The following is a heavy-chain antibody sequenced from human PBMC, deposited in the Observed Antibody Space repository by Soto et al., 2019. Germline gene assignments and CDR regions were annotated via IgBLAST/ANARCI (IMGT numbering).Heavy chain of an antibody. D-gene: IGHD2-21*02. CDR3: ARDLAYCGGDCYPIDY. Sequence: GASVKVSCKASGYTFTSNGISWVRQAPGQGLEWMGWISAYKGNTNYDQKLQGRVTMTPDTSTSTAYMELRSLRSDDTAVYYCARDLAYCGGDCYPIDYWGQGTLVTVSS. CDR1: GYTFTSNG. CDR2: ISAYKGNT. J-gene: IGHJ4*02. V-gene: IGHV1-18*01.